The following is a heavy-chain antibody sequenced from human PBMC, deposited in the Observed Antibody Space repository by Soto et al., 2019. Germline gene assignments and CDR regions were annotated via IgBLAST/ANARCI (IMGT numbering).Heavy chain of an antibody. Sequence: SQTLSLTCAISGDSVSSNSAAWNWIRQSPSRGLEWLGRTYYRSKWYNDYAVSVKSRITINPDTSKNQFSLQLNSVTPEDTAVYYCARDPKDYDFWSGYYAVFDYWGQGTLVTVS. J-gene: IGHJ4*02. D-gene: IGHD3-3*01. V-gene: IGHV6-1*01. CDR1: GDSVSSNSAA. CDR3: ARDPKDYDFWSGYYAVFDY. CDR2: TYYRSKWYN.